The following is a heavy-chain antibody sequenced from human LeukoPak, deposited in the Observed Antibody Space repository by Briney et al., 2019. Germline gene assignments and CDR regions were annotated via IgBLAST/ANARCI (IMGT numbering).Heavy chain of an antibody. CDR3: ARGYYYDSSGYYTDAFHM. CDR2: IYSGGST. V-gene: IGHV3-66*01. D-gene: IGHD3-22*01. CDR1: GFTFSSYA. Sequence: GGSLRLSCAASGFTFSSYAMSWVRQAPGKGLEWVSVIYSGGSTHYADSVKGRFIISRDNSKNTLYLQMNSLRAEDTAVYYCARGYYYDSSGYYTDAFHMWGQGTMVTVSS. J-gene: IGHJ3*02.